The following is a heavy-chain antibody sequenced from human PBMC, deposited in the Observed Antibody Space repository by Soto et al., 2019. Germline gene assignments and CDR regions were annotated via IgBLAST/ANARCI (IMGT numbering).Heavy chain of an antibody. V-gene: IGHV3-23*01. Sequence: PGGSLRLSCAASGFTFSSYAMSWVRQAPGKGLEWVSAISGSGGSTYYADSVKGRFTISRDNSKNTLYLQMNSLRAEDTAVYYCAKKEVIAVAGPGLNVWGKGTTVTVSS. CDR1: GFTFSSYA. CDR2: ISGSGGST. CDR3: AKKEVIAVAGPGLNV. D-gene: IGHD6-19*01. J-gene: IGHJ6*04.